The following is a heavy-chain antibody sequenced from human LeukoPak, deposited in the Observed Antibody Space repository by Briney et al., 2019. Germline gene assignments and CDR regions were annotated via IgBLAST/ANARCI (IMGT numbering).Heavy chain of an antibody. V-gene: IGHV3-64*04. J-gene: IGHJ6*02. CDR1: GFTFSSYA. Sequence: GGSLRLSCSASGFTFSSYAMHWVRQAPGKGLEYVSAISSNGGSTYYADSVKGRFTISRDNSKNTLYLQMNSLRAEDTAVYYCARDRYYYYYGMDVWGQGTTVTVSS. CDR2: ISSNGGST. CDR3: ARDRYYYYYGMDV.